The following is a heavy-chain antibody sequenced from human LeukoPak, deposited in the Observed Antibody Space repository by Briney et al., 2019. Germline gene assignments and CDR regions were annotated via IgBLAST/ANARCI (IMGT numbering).Heavy chain of an antibody. Sequence: GGSLRLSCAASGFIFSKSWMGWVRQAPGEGLEWVATINDDEREKYYVDSVKGRFSISRDNAKNLLYLQLNSLRVDDTAVYYCAKGPLPDLYCSSTSCYTGSDVGPFDYWGQGTLVTVSS. CDR2: INDDEREK. CDR1: GFIFSKSW. CDR3: AKGPLPDLYCSSTSCYTGSDVGPFDY. J-gene: IGHJ4*02. V-gene: IGHV3-7*01. D-gene: IGHD2-2*02.